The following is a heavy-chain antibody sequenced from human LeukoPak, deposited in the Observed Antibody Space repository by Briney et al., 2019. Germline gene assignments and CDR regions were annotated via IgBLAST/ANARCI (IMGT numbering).Heavy chain of an antibody. D-gene: IGHD6-19*01. CDR2: IYYSGST. Sequence: SETLSLTCTVSGGSISSGDYYWSWIRQPPGKGLEWTGYIYYSGSTNYNPSLKSRVTISVDTSKNQFSLKLSSVTAADTAVYYCARSEGIAVAGPEYWGQGTLVTVSS. CDR3: ARSEGIAVAGPEY. CDR1: GGSISSGDYY. J-gene: IGHJ4*02. V-gene: IGHV4-61*08.